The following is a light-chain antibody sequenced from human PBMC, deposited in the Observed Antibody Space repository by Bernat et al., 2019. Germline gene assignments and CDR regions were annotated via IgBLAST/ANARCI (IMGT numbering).Light chain of an antibody. V-gene: IGKV3-20*01. CDR1: QRISSES. J-gene: IGKJ2*01. Sequence: ETVLTQSPGTLSLPLGYRASLSCRASQRISSESLAWYQHRPGQAPRLLIYEASYRATSIPDRFTAGGYGTDFTLTIGRLEPEDSAVYFCQQDGTSPYTFGMGTRVEI. CDR2: EAS. CDR3: QQDGTSPYT.